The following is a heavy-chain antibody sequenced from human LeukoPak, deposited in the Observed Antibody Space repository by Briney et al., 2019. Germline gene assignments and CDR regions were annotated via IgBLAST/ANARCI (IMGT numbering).Heavy chain of an antibody. V-gene: IGHV4-59*12. Sequence: PSETLSLTCTVSGGSISSYYWSWIRQPPGKGLEWIGYIYYSGSTNYNPSLKSRVTISVDTSKNQFSLKLSSVTAADTAVYYCARGSTVIYYWGQGTLVTVSS. J-gene: IGHJ4*02. CDR1: GGSISSYY. CDR3: ARGSTVIYY. D-gene: IGHD4-17*01. CDR2: IYYSGST.